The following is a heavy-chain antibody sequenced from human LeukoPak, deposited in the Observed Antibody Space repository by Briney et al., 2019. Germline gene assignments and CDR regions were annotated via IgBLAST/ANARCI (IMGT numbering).Heavy chain of an antibody. V-gene: IGHV3-7*01. D-gene: IGHD2-2*01. CDR2: IKQDGSEK. J-gene: IGHJ4*02. Sequence: GGSLRLSCAASGFTFSSYWMSWVRQAPGKGLEWVANIKQDGSEKHYVDSVKGRFTISRDNAKSSLYLQMNSLRAEDTAVYYCARDSSTSCYGCSLVDYWGQGTLVTVSS. CDR3: ARDSSTSCYGCSLVDY. CDR1: GFTFSSYW.